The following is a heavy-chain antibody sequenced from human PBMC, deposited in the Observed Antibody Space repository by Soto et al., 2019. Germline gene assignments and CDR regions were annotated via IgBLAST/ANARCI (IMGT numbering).Heavy chain of an antibody. D-gene: IGHD1-26*01. J-gene: IGHJ4*02. CDR1: GYTFTGYF. CDR3: AKGWEVIMGAHY. CDR2: INPRSGDT. Sequence: QVQLVQSGAEVKKPGASVKVSCKASGYTFTGYFIHWVRQAPGQGLEWMGWINPRSGDTNYAQNFQGRVTISRDTSITTAYMELSTLRSDDTAVYYCAKGWEVIMGAHYWGQGTLITVSS. V-gene: IGHV1-2*02.